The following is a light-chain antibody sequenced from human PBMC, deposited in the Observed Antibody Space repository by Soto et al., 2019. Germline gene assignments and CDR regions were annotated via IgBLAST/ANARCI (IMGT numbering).Light chain of an antibody. CDR2: AAS. CDR1: QIISTS. Sequence: DIQLTQSPSFLSPSIGYSFTITCRASQIISTSLAWYQVKPGKAPKLLIYAASTLESGVPSRFSATVSGTEFSLTITSLQPEDFATYYCQQLFDSPITFGQGTRLEIK. CDR3: QQLFDSPIT. V-gene: IGKV1-9*01. J-gene: IGKJ5*01.